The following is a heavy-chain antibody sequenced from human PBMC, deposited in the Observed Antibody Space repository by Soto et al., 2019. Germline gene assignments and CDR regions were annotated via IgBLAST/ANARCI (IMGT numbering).Heavy chain of an antibody. CDR2: IYSGGST. J-gene: IGHJ6*03. Sequence: GGSLRLSCAASGFTVSSNYMSWVRQAPGKGLEWVSVIYSGGSTYYADSVKGRFTISRDNSKNTLYLQMNSLRAEDTAVYYCARVDTPPNDHHDYGDYGPDYYYYMDVWGKGTTVTVSS. CDR1: GFTVSSNY. V-gene: IGHV3-66*01. D-gene: IGHD4-17*01. CDR3: ARVDTPPNDHHDYGDYGPDYYYYMDV.